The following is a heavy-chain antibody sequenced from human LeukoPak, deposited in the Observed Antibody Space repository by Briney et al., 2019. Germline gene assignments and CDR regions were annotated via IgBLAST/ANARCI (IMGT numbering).Heavy chain of an antibody. CDR1: GGSLTGYY. Sequence: SETLSLTCTVSGGSLTGYYWSWIRQPPGKGLEWIAYVYYTGRTLYNPSLESRVTISVDTSKTQISLKLTSVTAADTAVYYCARHMSVSYDAFDLWGRRTPVTVSS. D-gene: IGHD3-10*01. CDR2: VYYTGRT. V-gene: IGHV4-59*08. J-gene: IGHJ3*01. CDR3: ARHMSVSYDAFDL.